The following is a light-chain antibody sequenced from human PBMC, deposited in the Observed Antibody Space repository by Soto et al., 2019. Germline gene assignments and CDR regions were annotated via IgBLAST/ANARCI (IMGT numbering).Light chain of an antibody. V-gene: IGKV3-20*01. Sequence: EIVLTQSPGTLSLSPGERATLSCRASQSVSSNSLAWYQQKPSQAPRLLIYGTSSRATGIPARFSGSGSGTDFTLTIRRLEPEDFAMYYCQQYGSSPLTFGGGTKVEIK. J-gene: IGKJ4*01. CDR1: QSVSSNS. CDR2: GTS. CDR3: QQYGSSPLT.